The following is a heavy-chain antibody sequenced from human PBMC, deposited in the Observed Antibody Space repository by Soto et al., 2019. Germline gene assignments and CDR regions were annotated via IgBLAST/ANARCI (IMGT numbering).Heavy chain of an antibody. CDR2: IVVGSGNT. CDR1: GFTFTSSA. CDR3: AAGFRPSDAFDI. J-gene: IGHJ3*02. Sequence: SVKVSCTASGFTFTSSAMQWVRQARGQRLEWIGWIVVGSGNTNYAQKFQERVTITRDMSTSTAYMELSSLRSEDTAVYYCAAGFRPSDAFDIWGQGTMVTVSS. D-gene: IGHD3-10*01. V-gene: IGHV1-58*02.